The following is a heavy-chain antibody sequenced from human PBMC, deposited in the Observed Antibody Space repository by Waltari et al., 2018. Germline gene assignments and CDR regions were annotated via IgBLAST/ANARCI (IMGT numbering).Heavy chain of an antibody. J-gene: IGHJ3*02. CDR1: GDSITSHF. CDR2: IYFTGTP. D-gene: IGHD3-22*01. Sequence: VQLQESGPGLVKPSETLSLSCDVSGDSITSHFWSWIRQAPGKGLEWIGYIYFTGTPNYNPSLKSRVTISIDTSKNHFSLNLRSVTAADTAIYYCARLPRGSVIIGAFDIWGQGTQVTVSS. V-gene: IGHV4-59*11. CDR3: ARLPRGSVIIGAFDI.